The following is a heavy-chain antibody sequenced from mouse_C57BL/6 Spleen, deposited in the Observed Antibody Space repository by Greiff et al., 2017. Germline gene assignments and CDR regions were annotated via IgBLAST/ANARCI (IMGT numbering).Heavy chain of an antibody. J-gene: IGHJ3*01. D-gene: IGHD2-4*01. CDR3: ARLDDYSAWFAY. Sequence: VQLQQSGAELVRPGASVKLSCKASGYTFTDYYINWVKQRPGQGLEWIARIYPGSGNTYYNEKFQGKATLTAEKSSSTAYMQLSSLTSEDSAVYFCARLDDYSAWFAYWGQGTLVTVSA. V-gene: IGHV1-76*01. CDR2: IYPGSGNT. CDR1: GYTFTDYY.